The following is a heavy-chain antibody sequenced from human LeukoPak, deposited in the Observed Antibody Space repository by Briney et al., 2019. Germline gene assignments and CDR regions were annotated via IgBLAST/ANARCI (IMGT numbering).Heavy chain of an antibody. CDR2: IYYSGST. V-gene: IGHV4-39*07. Sequence: SETLSLTCTASGGSISSSSYYWGWIRQPPGKGLEWIGSIYYSGSTYYNPSLKSRVTISVDTSKNQFSLKLSSVTAADTAVYYCARESVYSGSSTGISFDYWGQGTLVTVSS. D-gene: IGHD1-26*01. CDR3: ARESVYSGSSTGISFDY. CDR1: GGSISSSSYY. J-gene: IGHJ4*02.